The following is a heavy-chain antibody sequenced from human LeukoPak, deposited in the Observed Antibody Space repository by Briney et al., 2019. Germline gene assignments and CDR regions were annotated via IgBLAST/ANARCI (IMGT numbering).Heavy chain of an antibody. V-gene: IGHV3-73*01. D-gene: IGHD3-9*01. Sequence: GGSLRLSCAASGFTFSGSAMHWVRQASGKGLEWVGRIRSKANSYATAYAASVKGRFTISRDDSKNTAYLQMNSLRAEDTAVYYCARRGYYDISNWFDPWGQGTLVTVSS. CDR3: ARRGYYDISNWFDP. CDR2: IRSKANSYAT. CDR1: GFTFSGSA. J-gene: IGHJ5*02.